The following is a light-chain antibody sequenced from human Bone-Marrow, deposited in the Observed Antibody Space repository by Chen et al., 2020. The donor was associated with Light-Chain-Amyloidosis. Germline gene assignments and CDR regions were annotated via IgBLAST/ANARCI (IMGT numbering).Light chain of an antibody. CDR3: QSYQGSSQGV. Sequence: NFMLTQHHSVSESPGETVIISSTRSSGSIATNYVQWYQQRPGSSPPTVIYEDDQRPSGVPDRFSGSIDRSSNSASLTISGLKTEDEADYYCQSYQGSSQGVFGGGTKLTVL. CDR1: SGSIATNY. V-gene: IGLV6-57*01. J-gene: IGLJ3*02. CDR2: EDD.